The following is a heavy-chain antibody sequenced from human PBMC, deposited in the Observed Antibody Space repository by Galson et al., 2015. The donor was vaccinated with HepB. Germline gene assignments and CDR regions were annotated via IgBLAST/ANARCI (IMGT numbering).Heavy chain of an antibody. CDR2: ITWNTNYI. J-gene: IGHJ3*01. CDR1: GFTFSTYG. CDR3: ARDAYQLVDFPYAFDL. D-gene: IGHD2-2*01. Sequence: SLRLSCAASGFTFSTYGMNWVRQAPGKGLEWVSSITWNTNYIYYADSVRGRFTISRDNAKNSLSLQMSGLRAEDTAVYYCARDAYQLVDFPYAFDLWGRGTLVTVSS. V-gene: IGHV3-21*01.